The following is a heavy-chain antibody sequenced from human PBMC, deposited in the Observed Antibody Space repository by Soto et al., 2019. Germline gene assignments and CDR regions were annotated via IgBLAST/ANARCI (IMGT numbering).Heavy chain of an antibody. D-gene: IGHD2-8*01. CDR3: ARESTPHLAYCINGVCCNDY. V-gene: IGHV3-23*01. CDR2: ISSSGDAT. J-gene: IGHJ4*02. Sequence: PGGSLRLSCAASGFTFSSYAMSWVRQAPGKGLEWFSAISSSGDATYYADSVKGRFTISRDNSKNTLYLQMSTLRVEDTAVYYCARESTPHLAYCINGVCCNDYWGQGALVTVPQ. CDR1: GFTFSSYA.